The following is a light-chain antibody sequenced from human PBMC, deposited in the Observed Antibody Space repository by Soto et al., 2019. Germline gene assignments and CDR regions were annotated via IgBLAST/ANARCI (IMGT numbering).Light chain of an antibody. CDR1: QSVFNNN. V-gene: IGKV3-20*01. Sequence: EIVLTQSPGTLSLSPGERATLSCRASQSVFNNNLAWYQLKPGQAPRLLMFGASSRATGIPDRFSGSGSGTDFTLTISRLEPEDFAIYHCQQYGGSPRTFGQGTKLEIK. J-gene: IGKJ2*01. CDR2: GAS. CDR3: QQYGGSPRT.